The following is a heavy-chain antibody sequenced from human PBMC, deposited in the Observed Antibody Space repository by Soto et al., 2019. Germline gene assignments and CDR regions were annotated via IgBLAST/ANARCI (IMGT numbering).Heavy chain of an antibody. J-gene: IGHJ4*02. CDR2: INQDGSEK. CDR3: ARDGVAAGLYLDN. V-gene: IGHV3-7*01. D-gene: IGHD6-19*01. CDR1: GFVFRSYW. Sequence: PGGSLRLSCAASGFVFRSYWMIWVRQAPGKGPEWVADINQDGSEKYYVDSVRGRFIISRDNAENSLYLQMNSLRAEDTALYYCARDGVAAGLYLDNWGQGTRVTV.